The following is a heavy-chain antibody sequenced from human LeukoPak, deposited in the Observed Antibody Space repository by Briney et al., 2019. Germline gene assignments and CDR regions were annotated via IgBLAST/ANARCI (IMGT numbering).Heavy chain of an antibody. V-gene: IGHV5-51*01. CDR3: ARRAYYDSSEDGDAFAFDI. CDR1: GYSFNTYW. D-gene: IGHD3-22*01. Sequence: GESLKISCKGSGYSFNTYWIGWVRQMPGKGLEWMGIIYPGDSDTRYSPPFQGQVTISADKSISTAYLQWSSLKASDTAMYYCARRAYYDSSEDGDAFAFDIWGQGTMVTVSS. CDR2: IYPGDSDT. J-gene: IGHJ3*02.